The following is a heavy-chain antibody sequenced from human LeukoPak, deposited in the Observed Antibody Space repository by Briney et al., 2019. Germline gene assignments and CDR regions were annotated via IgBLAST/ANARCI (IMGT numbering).Heavy chain of an antibody. Sequence: ASVKVSCKASGYTFTSYGISWVRQAPGQGLEWMGWISAYNGNTNYAQKLQGRVTMTTDTSTSTAYMELRSLRSDDTAVYYCASQNYYGSGRDHYYYMDVWGKGTTGTISS. D-gene: IGHD3-10*01. CDR2: ISAYNGNT. V-gene: IGHV1-18*01. J-gene: IGHJ6*03. CDR3: ASQNYYGSGRDHYYYMDV. CDR1: GYTFTSYG.